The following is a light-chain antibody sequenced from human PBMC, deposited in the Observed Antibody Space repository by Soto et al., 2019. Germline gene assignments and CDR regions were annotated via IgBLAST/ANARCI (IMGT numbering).Light chain of an antibody. J-gene: IGKJ3*01. Sequence: EIGLTQSPGTLSVSPGERVTLSCRASQSVNSNYLAWYQQRPGQAPRLLIFGASYRATGIPDRFSGSGSGTDFTLTISRLEPEDFAVYYCQQYSSSPPEFTFGPGTKVDSK. CDR1: QSVNSNY. CDR3: QQYSSSPPEFT. V-gene: IGKV3-20*01. CDR2: GAS.